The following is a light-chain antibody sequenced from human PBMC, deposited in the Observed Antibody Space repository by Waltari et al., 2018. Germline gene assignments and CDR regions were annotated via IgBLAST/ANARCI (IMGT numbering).Light chain of an antibody. CDR3: QQYGSSPLA. Sequence: IVLTQSPGTLSLSPGERATLSCRASQSVSRSYLAWYQQKPGQAPRLLIYGASSRATGIPDRFSGSGSGTDFTLTISRLEPEDFALYFCQQYGSSPLAFGQGTKVEIK. J-gene: IGKJ1*01. CDR2: GAS. CDR1: QSVSRSY. V-gene: IGKV3-20*01.